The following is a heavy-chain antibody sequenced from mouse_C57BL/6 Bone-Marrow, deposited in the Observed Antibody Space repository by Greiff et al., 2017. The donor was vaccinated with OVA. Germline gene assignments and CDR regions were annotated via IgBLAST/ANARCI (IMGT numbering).Heavy chain of an antibody. J-gene: IGHJ2*01. D-gene: IGHD4-1*01. CDR3: TTNRWDYFDY. CDR1: GFNIKDDY. CDR2: IDPENGDT. Sequence: EVQLQQSGAELVRPGASVKLSCTASGFNIKDDYMHWVKQRPEQGLEWIGWIDPENGDTEYASKFQGKATITADTSSNTAYRQLSSLTSEDTAVYYCTTNRWDYFDYWGQGTTLTVSS. V-gene: IGHV14-4*01.